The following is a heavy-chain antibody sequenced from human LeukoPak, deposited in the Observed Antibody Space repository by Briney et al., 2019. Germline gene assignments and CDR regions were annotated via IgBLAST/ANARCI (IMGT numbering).Heavy chain of an antibody. D-gene: IGHD4-17*01. V-gene: IGHV1-69*13. Sequence: GASVKVSCKASGGTFSSYAISWVRQAPGQGLEWMGGIIPIFGTANYAQKFQGRVTITADESTSTAYMELSSLRSEDTALYYFAGSTVTRLAEYFQHWGQGTLVTVSS. CDR3: AGSTVTRLAEYFQH. J-gene: IGHJ1*01. CDR1: GGTFSSYA. CDR2: IIPIFGTA.